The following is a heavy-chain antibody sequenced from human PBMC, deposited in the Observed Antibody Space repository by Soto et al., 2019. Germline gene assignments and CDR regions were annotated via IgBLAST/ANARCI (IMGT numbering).Heavy chain of an antibody. Sequence: ASVKVSCKASGGTFSSYAISWVRQAPGQGLEGMGWMNPNSGNTGYAQKFQGRVTMTRNTSISTAYMELSSLRSEDTAVYYCARGLTCGWLLSLHYYYGMDVWGQGTTVTV. CDR3: ARGLTCGWLLSLHYYYGMDV. V-gene: IGHV1-8*02. CDR1: GGTFSSYA. CDR2: MNPNSGNT. J-gene: IGHJ6*02. D-gene: IGHD3-3*01.